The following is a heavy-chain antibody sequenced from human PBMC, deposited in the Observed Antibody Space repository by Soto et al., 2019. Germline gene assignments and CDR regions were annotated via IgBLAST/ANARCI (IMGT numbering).Heavy chain of an antibody. CDR3: ARGVNPDSSGYYGEEDY. CDR1: GGTFSSYA. J-gene: IGHJ4*02. V-gene: IGHV1-69*06. Sequence: QVQLVQSGAEVKKPGSSVKVSCKASGGTFSSYAISWVRQAPGQGLEWMGGIIPIFGTANYAQKFQGRVTITADKSTSTAYMELSSLRSEDTAGYYCARGVNPDSSGYYGEEDYWGQGTLVTVSS. CDR2: IIPIFGTA. D-gene: IGHD3-22*01.